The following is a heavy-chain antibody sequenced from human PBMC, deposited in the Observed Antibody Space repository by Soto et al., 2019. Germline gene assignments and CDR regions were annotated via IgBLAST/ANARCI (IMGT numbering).Heavy chain of an antibody. Sequence: ASVKVSCKAFGYTFTGYYMHWVRQAPGQGLEWMGWINPNSGGTNYAQKFQGRVTMTRDTSISTAYMELRSLRSDDTAVYYCARYLRKGELRWSDDYYGMDVWGQGTTVTVSS. V-gene: IGHV1-2*02. CDR3: ARYLRKGELRWSDDYYGMDV. J-gene: IGHJ6*02. CDR2: INPNSGGT. CDR1: GYTFTGYY. D-gene: IGHD1-26*01.